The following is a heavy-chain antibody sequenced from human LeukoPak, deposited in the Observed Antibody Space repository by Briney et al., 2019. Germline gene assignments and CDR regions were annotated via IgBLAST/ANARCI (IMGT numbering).Heavy chain of an antibody. CDR3: CTNGVLRPRDAFDI. CDR1: GFTFSSYA. CDR2: ISGSGGST. J-gene: IGHJ3*02. Sequence: PGGSLRLSCAASGFTFSSYAMSWVRQAPGKGLEWVSAISGSGGSTYYADSVKGRFTISRDNSKNTLYLQMNSPRAEDTAVYYCCTNGVLRPRDAFDIWGQGTMVTVSS. D-gene: IGHD2-8*01. V-gene: IGHV3-23*01.